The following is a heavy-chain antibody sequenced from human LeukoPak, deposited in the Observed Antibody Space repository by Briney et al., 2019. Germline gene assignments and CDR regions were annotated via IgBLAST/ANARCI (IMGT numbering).Heavy chain of an antibody. V-gene: IGHV3-23*01. Sequence: GGSLRLSCAASGFIFSSYAMSWVRQAPGKGLEWLSAISGSGGSTFYANSVKGRFTISRDNSKNTLYLQMNSLRAEDTALYYCAKVPRATVRNWFDPWGQGTLVIVSS. CDR2: ISGSGGST. CDR3: AKVPRATVRNWFDP. D-gene: IGHD4-17*01. J-gene: IGHJ5*02. CDR1: GFIFSSYA.